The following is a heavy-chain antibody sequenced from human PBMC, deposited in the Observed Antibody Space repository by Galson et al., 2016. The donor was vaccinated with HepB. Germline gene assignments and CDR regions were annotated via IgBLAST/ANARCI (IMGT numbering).Heavy chain of an antibody. CDR3: ARSERTRGYSDSRGYLALDY. CDR1: GFTFSIYA. D-gene: IGHD3-22*01. Sequence: SLRLSCAASGFTFSIYAMSWVRQAPGKGLEWVSAISCSSHNTYYADSVKGRFTIFRDNSKNTMYLQMNSLRAGDTAVYYCARSERTRGYSDSRGYLALDYWGQGILVTVSS. J-gene: IGHJ4*02. CDR2: ISCSSHNT. V-gene: IGHV3-23*01.